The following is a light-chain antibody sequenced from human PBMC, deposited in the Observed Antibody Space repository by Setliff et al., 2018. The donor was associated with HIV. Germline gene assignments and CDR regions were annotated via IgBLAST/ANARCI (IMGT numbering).Light chain of an antibody. V-gene: IGLV7-46*01. Sequence: QAVVTQEPSLTVSPGGTVTLTCGSSTGAVTSGHYPYWFQQKPGQAPWTLIYDTSNKHSWTPARFSGSLLGGKAALTLSGAQPEDEAAYYCFLSYSGARRVFGGGTK. CDR1: TGAVTSGHY. J-gene: IGLJ3*02. CDR2: DTS. CDR3: FLSYSGARRV.